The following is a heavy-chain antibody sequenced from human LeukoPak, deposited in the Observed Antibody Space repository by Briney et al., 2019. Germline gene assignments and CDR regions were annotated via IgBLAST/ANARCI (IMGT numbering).Heavy chain of an antibody. V-gene: IGHV3-74*01. J-gene: IGHJ4*02. CDR1: GFTFSSYW. CDR2: INSDGSST. Sequence: PGGSLRLSCAASGFTFSSYWMHWVRQTPGKGLVWVSHINSDGSSTNYADSVKGRFTISRDNSKNTLYLQVNSLRAEDTAVYYCAKGQKWELPFDYWGQGTLVTVSS. CDR3: AKGQKWELPFDY. D-gene: IGHD1-26*01.